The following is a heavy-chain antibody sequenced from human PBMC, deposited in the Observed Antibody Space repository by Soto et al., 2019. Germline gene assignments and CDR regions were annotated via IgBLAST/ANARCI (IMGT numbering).Heavy chain of an antibody. J-gene: IGHJ6*02. CDR2: ISYDGSNK. V-gene: IGHV3-30*18. D-gene: IGHD6-13*01. CDR3: AKEVAAAGNYYYYRMDV. CDR1: GFTFSSYG. Sequence: QVQLVESGGGVVQPGRSLRLSCAASGFTFSSYGMHWVRQAPGKGLEWVAVISYDGSNKYYADSVKGRFTISRDNSKNTLYLQMNSLRAEDTAVYYCAKEVAAAGNYYYYRMDVWGQGTTVTVSS.